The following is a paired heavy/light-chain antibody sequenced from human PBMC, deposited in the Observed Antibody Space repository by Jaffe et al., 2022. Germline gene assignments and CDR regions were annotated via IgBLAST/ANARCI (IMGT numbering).Light chain of an antibody. Sequence: DVVMTQSPLSLPVTLGQPASISCRSSQSLVNSDGNTFLNWFQQRPGQSPRRLIYKVSNRDSGVPDRFSGSGSGTDFTLKISRVEAEDVGVYYCMQGTHWPPITFGQGTRLEIK. CDR1: QSLVNSDGNTF. V-gene: IGKV2-30*01. CDR2: KVS. J-gene: IGKJ5*01. CDR3: MQGTHWPPIT.
Heavy chain of an antibody. V-gene: IGHV3-23*01. CDR1: GFTFSSYA. CDR3: AKDPGSGWAFDY. CDR2: VNGPGSNT. Sequence: EVQLLESGGGLVQPGGSLRLSCAASGFTFSSYAMSWVRQAPGKGLEWVTAVNGPGSNTYYADSVKGRFTISRDNSKNTLYLQMNSLRADDTAVYYCAKDPGSGWAFDYWGQGTLVTVSS. J-gene: IGHJ4*02. D-gene: IGHD6-19*01.